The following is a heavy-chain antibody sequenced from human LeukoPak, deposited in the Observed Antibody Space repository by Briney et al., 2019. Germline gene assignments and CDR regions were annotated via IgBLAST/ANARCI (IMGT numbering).Heavy chain of an antibody. V-gene: IGHV3-23*01. D-gene: IGHD3-16*02. CDR2: ISSGGVST. J-gene: IGHJ4*02. CDR3: ARGLRIVDS. CDR1: GFTFSSYA. Sequence: GGSLRLSCAASGFTFSSYAMSWVRQAPGEGLEWVSSISSGGVSTYYADSVKGRFTISRDNSKNMLYLPMNSLRAEDTALYYCARGLRIVDSWGQGTLVTASS.